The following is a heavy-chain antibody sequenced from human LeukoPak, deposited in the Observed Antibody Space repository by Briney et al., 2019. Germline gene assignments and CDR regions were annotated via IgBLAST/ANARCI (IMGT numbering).Heavy chain of an antibody. J-gene: IGHJ2*01. CDR3: ARDPGSPRGYFDL. V-gene: IGHV4-30-2*01. CDR2: IYHSGST. CDR1: GGSMSSGSYS. D-gene: IGHD2-15*01. Sequence: SETLSLTCTVSGGSMSSGSYSWSWIRQPPGKGLEWIGYIYHSGSTYYNPSLKSRVTISVDRSKKQFSLKLSSVTAADTAVYYCARDPGSPRGYFDLWGRGTLVTVSS.